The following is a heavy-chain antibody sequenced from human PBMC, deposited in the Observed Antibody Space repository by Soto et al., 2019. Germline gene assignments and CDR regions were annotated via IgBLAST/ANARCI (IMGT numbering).Heavy chain of an antibody. CDR1: GGTFSSYA. CDR3: ARGGEYSGYDYHDY. D-gene: IGHD5-12*01. Sequence: SVKVSCTASGGTFSSYAISWVRQAPGQGLEWMGGIIPIFGTANYAQKFQGRVTITADESTSTAYMELSSLRSEDTAVYYCARGGEYSGYDYHDYWGQGTLVTVSS. J-gene: IGHJ4*02. CDR2: IIPIFGTA. V-gene: IGHV1-69*13.